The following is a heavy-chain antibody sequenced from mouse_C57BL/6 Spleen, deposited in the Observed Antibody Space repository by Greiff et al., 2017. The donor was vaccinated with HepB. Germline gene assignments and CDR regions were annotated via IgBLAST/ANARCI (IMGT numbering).Heavy chain of an antibody. CDR2: IYPRDGST. CDR3: ARRVLYYAMDY. V-gene: IGHV1-78*01. CDR1: GYTFTDHT. J-gene: IGHJ4*01. Sequence: VKLQESDAELVKPGASVKISCKVSGYTFTDHTIHWMKQRPEQGLEWIGYIYPRDGSTKYNEKFKGKATLTADKSSSTAYTQLNSLTSEDSAVYFCARRVLYYAMDYWGQGTSVTVSS.